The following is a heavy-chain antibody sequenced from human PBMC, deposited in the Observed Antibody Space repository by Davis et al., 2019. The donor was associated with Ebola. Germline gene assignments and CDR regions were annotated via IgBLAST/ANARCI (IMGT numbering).Heavy chain of an antibody. V-gene: IGHV3-48*01. CDR3: ARDIGYSDGWPDYYYYGMDV. CDR1: GFTFSSYA. J-gene: IGHJ6*02. CDR2: ISSSGSTI. D-gene: IGHD6-19*01. Sequence: GESLKISCAASGFTFSSYAMSWIRQAPGKGLEWVSYISSSGSTIYYADSVKGRFTISRDNSKNTLNLQMNSLRAEDTAVYYCARDIGYSDGWPDYYYYGMDVWGQGTTVTVSS.